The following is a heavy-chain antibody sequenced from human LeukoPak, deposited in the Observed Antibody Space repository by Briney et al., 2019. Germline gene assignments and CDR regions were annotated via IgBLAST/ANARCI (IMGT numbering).Heavy chain of an antibody. CDR3: VVTRTRGDH. V-gene: IGHV3-7*03. J-gene: IGHJ4*02. CDR2: INQEGNDK. D-gene: IGHD4-23*01. Sequence: GGSLGLSCPASGFTFRNYWMTWVRQAQGKGLEWVANINQEGNDKYYVDSVKGRFTISRDNTKNSLFLQMNSLRAEDTAVYYCVVTRTRGDHWGQGTLVTVSS. CDR1: GFTFRNYW.